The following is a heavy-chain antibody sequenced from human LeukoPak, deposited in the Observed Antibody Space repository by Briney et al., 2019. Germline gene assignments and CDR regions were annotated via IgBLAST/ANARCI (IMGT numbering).Heavy chain of an antibody. J-gene: IGHJ4*02. CDR3: ARIYCSSISCHFDY. D-gene: IGHD2-2*01. CDR1: GYTFTSYA. V-gene: IGHV1-3*01. Sequence: ASVKVSCKASGYTFTSYAIQWVRQAPGQRLEWMGWINAGNGDTKYSQRFQGRVTITRDTSANTAYMELSSLRSEDTAVYYCARIYCSSISCHFDYWGQGTLVTVSS. CDR2: INAGNGDT.